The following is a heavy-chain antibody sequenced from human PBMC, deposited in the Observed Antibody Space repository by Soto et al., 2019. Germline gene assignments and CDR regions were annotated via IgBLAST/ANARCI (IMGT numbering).Heavy chain of an antibody. V-gene: IGHV1-18*01. J-gene: IGHJ6*02. CDR1: GYTFTSYG. D-gene: IGHD2-8*02. CDR3: ARQSVGGVQHYYRMEV. Sequence: QVQLVQAGGEMKKPGASVKVSCKASGYTFTSYGISWVRQAPGQGLQWMGWISGNNGDTKYAQKFQDRVSMTTDTSTSRAYMELRSLRSDDRAGYFCARQSVGGVQHYYRMEVWGQGTTVTVSS. CDR2: ISGNNGDT.